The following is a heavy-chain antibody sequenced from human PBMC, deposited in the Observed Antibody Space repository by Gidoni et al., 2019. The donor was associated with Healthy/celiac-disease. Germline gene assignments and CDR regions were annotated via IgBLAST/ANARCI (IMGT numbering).Heavy chain of an antibody. CDR2: ISYDGSNK. J-gene: IGHJ3*02. CDR1: GFTFSSYA. Sequence: QVQLVESGGGVVQPGRSLRLPCAASGFTFSSYAMHWVRQAPGKGLEWVAVISYDGSNKYYADSVKGRFTISRDNSKNTLYLQMNSLRAEDTAVYYCARDGSWEGSGSYYPVFSAFDIWGQGTMVTVSS. V-gene: IGHV3-30-3*01. D-gene: IGHD3-10*01. CDR3: ARDGSWEGSGSYYPVFSAFDI.